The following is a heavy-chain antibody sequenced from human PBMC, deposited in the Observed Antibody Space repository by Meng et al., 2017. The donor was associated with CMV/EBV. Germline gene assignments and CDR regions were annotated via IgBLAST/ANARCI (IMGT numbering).Heavy chain of an antibody. V-gene: IGHV1-46*02. CDR2: INPSGGST. CDR3: AREGSSGSAYYFDY. J-gene: IGHJ4*01. D-gene: IGHD6-19*01. Sequence: SGYTFNSYYMQWVRQAPGQGLEWMGIINPSGGSTSYAQKFQGRVTMTRDTSTSTVYMELSSLRSEDTAVYYCAREGSSGSAYYFDYWGQEPWSPSPQ. CDR1: GYTFNSYY.